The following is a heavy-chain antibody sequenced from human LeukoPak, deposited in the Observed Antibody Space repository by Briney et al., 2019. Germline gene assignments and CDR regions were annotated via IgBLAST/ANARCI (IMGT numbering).Heavy chain of an antibody. CDR3: ARGRGSSWYYFDS. D-gene: IGHD6-13*01. Sequence: SETLSLTCTVSGGSITSGGSYWTWIRQPRGKGLEWIGHIYHSGSTYYNPSLKSRVTISVDTSKNQFSLKLSSVTAADTAVYYCARGRGSSWYYFDSWGQGTLVTVSS. J-gene: IGHJ4*02. V-gene: IGHV4-30-2*01. CDR2: IYHSGST. CDR1: GGSITSGGSY.